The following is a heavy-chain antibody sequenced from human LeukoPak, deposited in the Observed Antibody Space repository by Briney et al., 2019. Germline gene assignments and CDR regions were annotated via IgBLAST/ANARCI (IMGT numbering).Heavy chain of an antibody. Sequence: PSETLSLTCTVSGASISNYFWSWIRQPPGKGLEWIGHIYYSGSTNYNPSLKSRVTISVDTSNNQFSLNLSSVTAADTAVYYGARTPPLEPYYYIDVWGKGTTVTVS. V-gene: IGHV4-59*08. CDR1: GASISNYF. CDR2: IYYSGST. CDR3: ARTPPLEPYYYIDV. J-gene: IGHJ6*03.